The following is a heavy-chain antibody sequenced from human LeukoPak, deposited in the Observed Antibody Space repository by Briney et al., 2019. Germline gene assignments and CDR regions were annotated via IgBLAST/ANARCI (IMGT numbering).Heavy chain of an antibody. Sequence: PSETLSLTRTVSGGSISSSSYYWGWIRQPPGKGLEWIGTIYYSGSTFSNPSFRSRVTISVDTSQNQFSLKLSSVTAADTAVYYCARRLRRTHYFDRWGQGTLVTVSS. CDR2: IYYSGST. J-gene: IGHJ4*02. D-gene: IGHD1/OR15-1a*01. CDR3: ARRLRRTHYFDR. V-gene: IGHV4-39*01. CDR1: GGSISSSSYY.